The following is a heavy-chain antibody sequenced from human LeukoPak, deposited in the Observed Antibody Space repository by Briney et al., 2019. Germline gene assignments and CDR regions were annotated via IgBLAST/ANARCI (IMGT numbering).Heavy chain of an antibody. V-gene: IGHV4-31*03. CDR3: ARDPGIAAAGRAFDI. CDR1: GGSISSGGYY. D-gene: IGHD6-13*01. J-gene: IGHJ3*02. Sequence: SETLSLTCTVSGGSISSGGYYWSWIRQHPGKGLEWIGYIYYSGSTYYNPSLKSRVTISVETSKNQFSLKLSSVTAADTAVYYCARDPGIAAAGRAFDIWGQGTMVTVSS. CDR2: IYYSGST.